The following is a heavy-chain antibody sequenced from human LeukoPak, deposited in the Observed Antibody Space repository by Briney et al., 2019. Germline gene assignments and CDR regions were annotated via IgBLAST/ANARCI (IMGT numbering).Heavy chain of an antibody. V-gene: IGHV3-48*03. CDR3: VRGGQGWDDYFDY. J-gene: IGHJ4*02. CDR2: INGGGDVI. D-gene: IGHD1-26*01. Sequence: GGSLRLSCAASGFNFRAYSLNWVHQSPGKGLEWISYINGGGDVIYYADSVRGRFTISRDNAKNSVYLQMNRLSVGDTAVYYCVRGGQGWDDYFDYWGQGTLVTVSS. CDR1: GFNFRAYS.